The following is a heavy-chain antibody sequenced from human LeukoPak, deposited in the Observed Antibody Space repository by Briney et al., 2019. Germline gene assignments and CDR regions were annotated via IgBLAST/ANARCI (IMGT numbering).Heavy chain of an antibody. D-gene: IGHD3-22*01. V-gene: IGHV3-15*01. CDR2: IKSKTDGGTT. Sequence: GGSPRLSCAASGFTFSNAWMSWVRQAPGKGLEWVGRIKSKTDGGTTDYAAPVKGRFTISRDDSKNTLYLQMNSLKTEDTAVYYCTTDPSTMIVIDYWGQGTLVTVSS. CDR3: TTDPSTMIVIDY. CDR1: GFTFSNAW. J-gene: IGHJ4*02.